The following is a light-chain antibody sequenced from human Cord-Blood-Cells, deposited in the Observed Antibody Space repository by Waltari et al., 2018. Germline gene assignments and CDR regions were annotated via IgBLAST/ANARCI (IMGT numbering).Light chain of an antibody. CDR3: QQSYSTPFT. V-gene: IGKV1-39*01. Sequence: DIQMTQSPSSLSASVGDRVTITCRASQSIISYLNWYQQKPGKAPKLLIYAAASLQSGVPSRFSSSASGTDFTLTISSLQPEDFATYYCQQSYSTPFTFGPGTKVDIK. CDR1: QSIISY. J-gene: IGKJ3*01. CDR2: AAA.